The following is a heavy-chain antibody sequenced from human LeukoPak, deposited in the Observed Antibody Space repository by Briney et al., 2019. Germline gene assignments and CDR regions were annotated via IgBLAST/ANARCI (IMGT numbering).Heavy chain of an antibody. CDR3: ARQGFSVAGKRSWFDP. Sequence: SETLSLTCTVSGAAICSYYWSWIRQPPGKGLEWIGHIFASGSTNYNPSLKSRVTISVDTSKNHLSLKLISVTAADTAVYYCARQGFSVAGKRSWFDPWGQGTLVTVSS. CDR2: IFASGST. V-gene: IGHV4-4*09. J-gene: IGHJ5*02. CDR1: GAAICSYY. D-gene: IGHD6-19*01.